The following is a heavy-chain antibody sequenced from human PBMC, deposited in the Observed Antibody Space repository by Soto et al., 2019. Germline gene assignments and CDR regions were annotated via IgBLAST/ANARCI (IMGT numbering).Heavy chain of an antibody. V-gene: IGHV4-30-2*01. CDR3: ASNRLEGNWSAP. CDR2: IYHSGST. Sequence: QQPGKGLEWIGYIYHSGSTLYNPSLKSRVTISVDKSKNQFSLKLSSVTAADTVVYYCASNRLEGNWSAPLGQGTLVTVSS. J-gene: IGHJ5*02.